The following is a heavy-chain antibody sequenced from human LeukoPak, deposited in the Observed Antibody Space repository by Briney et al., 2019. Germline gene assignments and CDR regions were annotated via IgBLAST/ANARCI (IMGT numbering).Heavy chain of an antibody. Sequence: PGRSLRLSCVASGFTFSSYAMHWVRQAPGKGLECVAFISYDGGNKFSADSVTGRFTISRDNSKNTLYLQMNSLRPEDTAVYFCARGTEGIYSYDDYWGQGTLVTVSS. V-gene: IGHV3-30-3*01. D-gene: IGHD5-18*01. CDR1: GFTFSSYA. J-gene: IGHJ4*02. CDR3: ARGTEGIYSYDDY. CDR2: ISYDGGNK.